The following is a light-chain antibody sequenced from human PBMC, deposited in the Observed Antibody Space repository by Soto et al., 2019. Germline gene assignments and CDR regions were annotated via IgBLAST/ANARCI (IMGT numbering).Light chain of an antibody. CDR3: QQRSNWIT. Sequence: EMMLSQSPCTLSLSTGERATLSCRASQSVRKNYLAWYQQRPGQAPRLLIYAASSRATGIPDRFSGSGSGTDFTLTISSLEPEDFAVYYCQQRSNWITFGQGTRLAIK. J-gene: IGKJ5*01. CDR2: AAS. V-gene: IGKV3D-20*02. CDR1: QSVRKNY.